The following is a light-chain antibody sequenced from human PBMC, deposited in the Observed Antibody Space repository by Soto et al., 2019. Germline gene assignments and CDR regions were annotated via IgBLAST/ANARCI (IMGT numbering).Light chain of an antibody. CDR3: QQLNSYPIT. CDR2: GVS. CDR1: QSVSST. V-gene: IGKV3D-15*01. J-gene: IGKJ5*01. Sequence: EIVMTQSPDTLSVSPGEGATLSCRASQSVSSTLAWYQQKPGQAPRLLIYGVSTGATGIPDRFSGSGSGTDLTLTISSLKPEDFATYYCQQLNSYPITFGQGTRLEIK.